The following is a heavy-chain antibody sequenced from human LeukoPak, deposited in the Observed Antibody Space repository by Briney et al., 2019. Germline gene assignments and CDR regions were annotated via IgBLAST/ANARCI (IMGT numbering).Heavy chain of an antibody. CDR1: GGSISSGGYS. J-gene: IGHJ4*02. CDR2: IYHSGST. V-gene: IGHV4-30-2*01. Sequence: SGTLSLTCAVSGGSISSGGYSWSWIRQPPGKGLEWIGYIYHSGSTYYNPSLKSRVTISVDRSKNQFSLKLSSVTAADTAVYYCARAVPKGHFDYWGQGTLVTVSS. D-gene: IGHD4-17*01. CDR3: ARAVPKGHFDY.